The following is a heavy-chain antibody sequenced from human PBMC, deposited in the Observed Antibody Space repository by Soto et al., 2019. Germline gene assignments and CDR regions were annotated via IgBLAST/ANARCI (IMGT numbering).Heavy chain of an antibody. CDR2: IYYSGST. D-gene: IGHD5-18*01. Sequence: PAETLSLTYTVSGASISSYYWSWIRQPPGKGLEWIGYIYYSGSTNYNPSLKSRVTISVDTSKNQFSLKLSSVIAADTAVYYCARAGIQLWSDFDYRGQGTLVTVPS. J-gene: IGHJ4*02. CDR1: GASISSYY. CDR3: ARAGIQLWSDFDY. V-gene: IGHV4-59*01.